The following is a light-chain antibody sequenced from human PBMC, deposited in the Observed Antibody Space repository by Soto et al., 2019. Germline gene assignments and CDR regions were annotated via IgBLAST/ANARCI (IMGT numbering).Light chain of an antibody. V-gene: IGKV4-1*01. CDR2: WAS. CDR3: QQYYSTPLT. Sequence: DIVMTQSPDSLAVSLGERATINCKSSQSVLFNSNSRNYLAWYQQKPGQPPKLLIYWASTRESGVPDRFSGSGSGPDFTLTISSLQAEDVAVYYCQQYYSTPLTFGGGTKVEIK. J-gene: IGKJ4*01. CDR1: QSVLFNSNSRNY.